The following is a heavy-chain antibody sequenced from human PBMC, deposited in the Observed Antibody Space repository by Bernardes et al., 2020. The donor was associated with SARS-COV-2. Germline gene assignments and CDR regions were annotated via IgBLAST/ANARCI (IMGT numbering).Heavy chain of an antibody. Sequence: GGSLRLSCAASGFTFDDYAMHWVRQAPGKGLEWVSGISWNSGSIGYADSVKGRFTISRDNAKNSLYLQMNSLRAEDTALYYCVNGLYSSSQGRGDYWGQGTLVTVSS. CDR2: ISWNSGSI. CDR1: GFTFDDYA. CDR3: VNGLYSSSQGRGDY. V-gene: IGHV3-9*01. J-gene: IGHJ4*02. D-gene: IGHD6-13*01.